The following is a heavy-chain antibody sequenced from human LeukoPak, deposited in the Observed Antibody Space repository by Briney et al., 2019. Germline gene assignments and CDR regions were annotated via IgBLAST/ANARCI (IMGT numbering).Heavy chain of an antibody. CDR1: GGTFSSYA. D-gene: IGHD3-10*01. CDR3: GYGSGSYYGYYYYYMDV. Sequence: ASVKVSCKASGGTFSSYAISWVRQAPGRGLEWMRGIIPIFGTANYAQKFQGRVTITTDESTSTAYMELSSLRSEDTAVYYCGYGSGSYYGYYYYYMDVWGKGTTVTVSS. CDR2: IIPIFGTA. V-gene: IGHV1-69*05. J-gene: IGHJ6*03.